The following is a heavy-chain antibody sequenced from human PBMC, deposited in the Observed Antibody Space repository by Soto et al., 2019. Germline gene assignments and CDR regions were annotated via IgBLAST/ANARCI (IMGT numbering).Heavy chain of an antibody. J-gene: IGHJ6*02. CDR2: ISYDVSNK. Sequence: HPWGSLRLSCASSGFTFSSYGMHWVRQAPGRGLEWGAVISYDVSNKYYADSVKGRFTISRDNSKNKPHLQKNSRGAEDTAVYYRGKAQDALHTYYYYGMDVWGQGTTVTV. V-gene: IGHV3-30*18. CDR1: GFTFSSYG. CDR3: GKAQDALHTYYYYGMDV.